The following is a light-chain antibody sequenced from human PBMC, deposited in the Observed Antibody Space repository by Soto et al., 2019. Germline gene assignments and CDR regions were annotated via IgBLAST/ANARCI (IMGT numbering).Light chain of an antibody. Sequence: QLVLTQSPSASASLGASVKLTCTLSSGHNTFAIAWHQQQPEKGPRYLMKLNSDGSHTKGDGSPDRFSGSSSGTERYPTIASLQSEDEADYYCQSWATGIRVFGGGTKLTVL. CDR2: LNSDGSH. CDR3: QSWATGIRV. V-gene: IGLV4-69*01. CDR1: SGHNTFA. J-gene: IGLJ3*02.